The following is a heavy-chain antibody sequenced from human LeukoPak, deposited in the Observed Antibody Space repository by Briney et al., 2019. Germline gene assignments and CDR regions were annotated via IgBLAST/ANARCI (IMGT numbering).Heavy chain of an antibody. CDR2: ISSSSSYI. J-gene: IGHJ4*02. D-gene: IGHD2-15*01. V-gene: IGHV3-21*01. CDR3: ARAPHPYCSGGNCIYFDY. CDR1: GFTFSSYE. Sequence: GGSLRLSCAASGFTFSSYEMNWVRQAPGKGLEWVSSISSSSSYIYYTDSVKGRFTLSRDNAKESLYLQMNSLRAEDTAVYYCARAPHPYCSGGNCIYFDYWGQGTLVTVSS.